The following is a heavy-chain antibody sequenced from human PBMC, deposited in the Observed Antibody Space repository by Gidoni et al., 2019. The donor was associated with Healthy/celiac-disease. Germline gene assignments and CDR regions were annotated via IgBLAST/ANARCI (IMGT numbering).Heavy chain of an antibody. Sequence: EVHLVESGGGLVKPGGSLRLSCAASGFTFSSYSMNLVRQAPGKGLEWVSSISSSGSTIYYADSVKGRFTISRDNAKNSLYRQMNSLRAEDTAVYYCARDITTPRVYQKYYDSSGPELGYFDYWGQGTLVTVSS. CDR2: ISSSGSTI. D-gene: IGHD3-22*01. V-gene: IGHV3-21*01. CDR1: GFTFSSYS. CDR3: ARDITTPRVYQKYYDSSGPELGYFDY. J-gene: IGHJ4*02.